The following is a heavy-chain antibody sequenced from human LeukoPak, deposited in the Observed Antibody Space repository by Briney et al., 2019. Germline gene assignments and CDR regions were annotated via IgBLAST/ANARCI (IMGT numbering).Heavy chain of an antibody. Sequence: SETLSLTCTVSGGSITGSHWSWLRQSAGKGLEWIGRIYSSGTTNYNPSLKSRVTMSLDTSKNQFSLSLSSVTGADTAVYYCARGAYYFDYWGQGTLVTVSS. CDR2: IYSSGTT. CDR3: ARGAYYFDY. CDR1: GGSITGSH. V-gene: IGHV4-4*07. J-gene: IGHJ4*02.